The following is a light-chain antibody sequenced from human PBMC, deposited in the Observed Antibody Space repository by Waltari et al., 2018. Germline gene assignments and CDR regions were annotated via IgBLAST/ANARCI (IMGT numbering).Light chain of an antibody. CDR1: ESIGNY. CDR2: YAS. J-gene: IGKJ2*03. Sequence: EIVLTQSPDFQSVTLKEKVTITCRASESIGNYLHWYQQKPDQSPKLLIKYASQSFSGVSSRFSGSGSGTDFTLTINGLEAEDAAMYYCHQSSSLPYSFGQGTKLEIK. V-gene: IGKV6-21*01. CDR3: HQSSSLPYS.